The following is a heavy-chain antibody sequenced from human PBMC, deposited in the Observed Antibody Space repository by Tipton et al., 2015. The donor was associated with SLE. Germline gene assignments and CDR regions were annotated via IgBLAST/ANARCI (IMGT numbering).Heavy chain of an antibody. V-gene: IGHV3-21*01. CDR2: ISSSSSYI. J-gene: IGHJ6*02. Sequence: GSLRLSCAASGFTLSSYSMNWVRQAPGKGLEWVSSISSSSSYIYYADSVKGRFTISRDNAKNSLYLEMNSLRAEDTAVYYCARVFALDYWGMGVLVQVSTVTVS. CDR1: GFTLSSYS. D-gene: IGHD3-3*01. CDR3: ARVFALDYWGMGV.